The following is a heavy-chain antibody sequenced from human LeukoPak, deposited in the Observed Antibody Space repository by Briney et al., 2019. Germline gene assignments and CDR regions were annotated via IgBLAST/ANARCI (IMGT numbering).Heavy chain of an antibody. D-gene: IGHD3-10*02. CDR3: ATDVRGLVPYYFDF. V-gene: IGHV4-59*01. CDR1: GGSISSYY. Sequence: SETLSLTCAVSGGSISSYYWNWIRQPPGKGLEWIGYIYYCGSTNYNPSLKSRVTISIDTSKNQLTLQLRSVTAADTAVYYCATDVRGLVPYYFDFWGQGTLVTVSS. J-gene: IGHJ4*02. CDR2: IYYCGST.